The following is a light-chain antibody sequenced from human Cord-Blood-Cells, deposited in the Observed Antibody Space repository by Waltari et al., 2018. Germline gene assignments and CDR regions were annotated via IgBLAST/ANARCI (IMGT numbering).Light chain of an antibody. CDR2: AAS. CDR3: QQLNSYPRT. CDR1: QSISSY. J-gene: IGKJ1*01. V-gene: IGKV1-9*01. Sequence: DIQLTQSPSFLSASVGDRVTITCRARQSISSYLALYQQKPGKAPKLLIYAASTLQSGVPARFSCSGSGTEFTLTISSLQPEDFATYYCQQLNSYPRTFGQGTKVEIK.